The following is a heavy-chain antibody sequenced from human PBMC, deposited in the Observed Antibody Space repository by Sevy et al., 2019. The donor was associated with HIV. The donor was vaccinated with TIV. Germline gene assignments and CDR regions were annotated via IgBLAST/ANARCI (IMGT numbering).Heavy chain of an antibody. Sequence: ASVKVSCKASGYTFTGYYMHWVRQAPGQGLEWMGWINPNSGGTNYAQKFQGRVTMTRDTSISTAYMELSRLRSDDTAVYYCARVGVDTAMVTAPHFDYWGQGTLVTVSS. D-gene: IGHD5-18*01. V-gene: IGHV1-2*02. CDR3: ARVGVDTAMVTAPHFDY. J-gene: IGHJ4*02. CDR2: INPNSGGT. CDR1: GYTFTGYY.